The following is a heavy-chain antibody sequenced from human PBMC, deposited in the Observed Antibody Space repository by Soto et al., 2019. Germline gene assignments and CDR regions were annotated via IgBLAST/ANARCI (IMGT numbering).Heavy chain of an antibody. CDR2: IYSSGST. D-gene: IGHD3-3*01. V-gene: IGHV4-4*07. CDR3: ARGQRFSDWFDP. CDR1: CGAITSYY. Sequence: SDTLSLTCTVSCGAITSYYWTWIRQPAGKGLEWIGRIYSSGSTKYNPSLQSRISMSLDTSKNQFSLTLASVTAADTAVYYCARGQRFSDWFDPWGQGTLVTVSS. J-gene: IGHJ5*02.